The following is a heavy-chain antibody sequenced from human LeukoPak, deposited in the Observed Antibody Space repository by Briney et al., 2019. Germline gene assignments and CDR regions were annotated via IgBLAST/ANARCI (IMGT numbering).Heavy chain of an antibody. CDR2: INHSGST. CDR3: ARVGKGKSFGEVLKGRMKTNWFDP. Sequence: SETLSLTCAVYGGSFSGYYWSWVRQPPEKGLEWIGEINHSGSTNYNPSLKSRVTISVDTSKNQFSLELTSVTAADTAVYYCARVGKGKSFGEVLKGRMKTNWFDPWGQGTLVTVSS. J-gene: IGHJ5*02. V-gene: IGHV4-34*01. D-gene: IGHD3-10*01. CDR1: GGSFSGYY.